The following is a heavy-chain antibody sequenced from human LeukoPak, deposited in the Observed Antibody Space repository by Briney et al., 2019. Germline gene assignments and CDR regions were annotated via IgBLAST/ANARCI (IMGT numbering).Heavy chain of an antibody. CDR2: ITSGGTTI. CDR1: GFTFRDYY. D-gene: IGHD6-19*01. CDR3: ARSAYASGWY. Sequence: GGSLRLSCAASGFTFRDYYMSWIRQAPGKGLEWVSYITSGGTTIYYTDSVRGRFTISRDNAKNSLYLQVNSLRAEDTAMYYCARSAYASGWYLGQGTLVTVSS. V-gene: IGHV3-11*01. J-gene: IGHJ4*02.